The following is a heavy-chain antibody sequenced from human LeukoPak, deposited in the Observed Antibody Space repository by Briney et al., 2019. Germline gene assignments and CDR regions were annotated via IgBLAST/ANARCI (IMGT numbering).Heavy chain of an antibody. D-gene: IGHD6-13*01. Sequence: SETLSLTCTVSGGSISSSSYYWGWIRQPPGKGLEWIGSIYYSGSTYYNPSLKSRVTISVDTSKNQFSLKLSSVTAADTAVYYCARLLESSSGAFDIWGQGTMVTVSS. J-gene: IGHJ3*02. CDR1: GGSISSSSYY. CDR3: ARLLESSSGAFDI. CDR2: IYYSGST. V-gene: IGHV4-39*01.